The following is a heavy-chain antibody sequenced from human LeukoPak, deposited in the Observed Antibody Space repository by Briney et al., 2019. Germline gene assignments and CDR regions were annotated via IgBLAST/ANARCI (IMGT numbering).Heavy chain of an antibody. J-gene: IGHJ4*02. Sequence: APVKVSCKASGYTFTDHYIHWVRQAPGQGLEWMGWINPNNGGTYYALKFQGRVTMTRDTSIGTAYMELSRLRSDDTAVYYCAGGIASYSSSYFDYWGQGALVTVSS. CDR2: INPNNGGT. D-gene: IGHD3-16*01. CDR1: GYTFTDHY. V-gene: IGHV1-2*02. CDR3: AGGIASYSSSYFDY.